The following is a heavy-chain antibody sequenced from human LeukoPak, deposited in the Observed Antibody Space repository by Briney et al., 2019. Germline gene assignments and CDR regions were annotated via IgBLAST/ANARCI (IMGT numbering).Heavy chain of an antibody. D-gene: IGHD2-15*01. Sequence: PGGSLRLSCAASGFTFSSYAMRWVRQAPGKGLEWVALISYDGSNKYYADSVKGRFTISRDNSKNTLYLQMNSLRAEDTAVYYCARAYCSGGSCYDYWGQGTLVTVSS. V-gene: IGHV3-30-3*01. CDR1: GFTFSSYA. CDR3: ARAYCSGGSCYDY. CDR2: ISYDGSNK. J-gene: IGHJ4*02.